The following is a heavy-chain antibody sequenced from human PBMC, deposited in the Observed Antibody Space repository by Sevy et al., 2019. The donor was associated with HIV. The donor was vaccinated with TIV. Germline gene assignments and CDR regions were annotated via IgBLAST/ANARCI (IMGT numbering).Heavy chain of an antibody. D-gene: IGHD1-26*01. V-gene: IGHV3-11*06. J-gene: IGHJ4*02. Sequence: GGSLRLSCAASGFTFSDYYMSWIRQAPGKGLEWVSYISSSSSYTNYADSVKGRFTISRDNAKNSLYLQMNSLSAEDTAVYYCARSLRGYSGSYYFDYWGQGTLVTVSS. CDR2: ISSSSSYT. CDR3: ARSLRGYSGSYYFDY. CDR1: GFTFSDYY.